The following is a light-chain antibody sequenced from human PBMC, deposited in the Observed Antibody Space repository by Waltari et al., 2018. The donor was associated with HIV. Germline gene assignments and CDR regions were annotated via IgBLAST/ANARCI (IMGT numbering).Light chain of an antibody. Sequence: QSALTQPRSVSGSPGQSVTISCTGTSSDVGGYDYVSWYRQYPGEAPTLIIFDVDQRPSGVPDCFSGSKSGNTASLTISGLQAEDEANYFCCSHAGAHARFVLGPGTEVTVL. V-gene: IGLV2-11*01. CDR2: DVD. J-gene: IGLJ1*01. CDR1: SSDVGGYDY. CDR3: CSHAGAHARFV.